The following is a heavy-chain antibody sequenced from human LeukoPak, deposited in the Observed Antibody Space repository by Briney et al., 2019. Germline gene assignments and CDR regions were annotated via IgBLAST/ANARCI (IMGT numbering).Heavy chain of an antibody. CDR1: GFTFSSYW. J-gene: IGHJ4*02. CDR3: AREQKWLRAGGFDY. Sequence: PGGSLRLSCAASGFTFSSYWMSWVRQAPGKGLEWVANIKQDGSEKYYVDSVKGRFTISRDNAKNSLYLQMNSLRAEDTAVYYCAREQKWLRAGGFDYWGQGTLVTVSS. D-gene: IGHD5-12*01. CDR2: IKQDGSEK. V-gene: IGHV3-7*01.